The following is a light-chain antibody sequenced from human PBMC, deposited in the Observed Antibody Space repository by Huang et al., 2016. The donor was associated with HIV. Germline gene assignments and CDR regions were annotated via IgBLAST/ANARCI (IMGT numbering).Light chain of an antibody. V-gene: IGKV3-11*01. CDR1: QSVLDI. J-gene: IGKJ4*01. CDR3: QQRSKWPLT. Sequence: EIVFTQSPATLSLSPGQRVTLSCRASQSVLDILAWYQQKPGHAPRLLIYDASKRATGIPAKCSGSGAGTDFTLTISSLEPDDFSVYYCQQRSKWPLTFGGGTKVESK. CDR2: DAS.